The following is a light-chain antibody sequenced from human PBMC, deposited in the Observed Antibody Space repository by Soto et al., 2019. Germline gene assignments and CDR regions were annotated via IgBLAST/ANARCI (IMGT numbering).Light chain of an antibody. Sequence: QSALTQPASVSGSPGQSIAISCTGTSSDVGGYDFVSWYQQHPGKAPKLMIYDVNLRPSGVSNRFSGSKSGDTASLTISGLQADDEGVYYCSSYSRSTVVVFGGGTQLTVL. CDR3: SSYSRSTVVV. CDR2: DVN. V-gene: IGLV2-14*03. CDR1: SSDVGGYDF. J-gene: IGLJ2*01.